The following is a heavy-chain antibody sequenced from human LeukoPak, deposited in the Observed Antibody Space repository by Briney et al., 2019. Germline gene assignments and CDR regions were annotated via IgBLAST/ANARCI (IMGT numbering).Heavy chain of an antibody. D-gene: IGHD5-12*01. CDR3: ARDPWWLRGPFGFDP. Sequence: PSETLSLTCTVSGGSISSSSYYWGWIRQPPGKGLEWIGSIYYSGSTYYNPSLKSRVTISVDTSKNQFSLKLSSVTAADTAVYYCARDPWWLRGPFGFDPWGQGTLVTVSS. CDR1: GGSISSSSYY. J-gene: IGHJ5*02. V-gene: IGHV4-39*07. CDR2: IYYSGST.